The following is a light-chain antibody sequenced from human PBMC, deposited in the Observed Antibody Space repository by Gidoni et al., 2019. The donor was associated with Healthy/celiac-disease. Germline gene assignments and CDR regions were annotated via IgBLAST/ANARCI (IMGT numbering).Light chain of an antibody. J-gene: IGLJ3*02. CDR2: DVS. V-gene: IGLV2-11*01. CDR3: CSYAGSS. Sequence: QSALPQPRSVSASPGQSVTISCTGTSSDVGGYNYVSWYQQHPGKAPKLMIYDVSKRPSGVPDRFSGSKSGNTASLTISGLQAEDEADYYCCSYAGSSFGGGTKLTVL. CDR1: SSDVGGYNY.